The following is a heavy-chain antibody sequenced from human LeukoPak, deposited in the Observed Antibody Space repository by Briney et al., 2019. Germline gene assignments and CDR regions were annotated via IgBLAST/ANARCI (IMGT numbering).Heavy chain of an antibody. Sequence: PSETLSLTCTVSGVSISSSSYYWGWIRQPPGKGLEWIGSIYYSGSTYYNPSLKSRVTISVDTSKNQFSLKLSSVTAADTALYYRARHPGIYNYVWYPYYFDCWGQGTLVTISS. J-gene: IGHJ4*02. V-gene: IGHV4-39*01. CDR1: GVSISSSSYY. CDR2: IYYSGST. CDR3: ARHPGIYNYVWYPYYFDC. D-gene: IGHD3-16*01.